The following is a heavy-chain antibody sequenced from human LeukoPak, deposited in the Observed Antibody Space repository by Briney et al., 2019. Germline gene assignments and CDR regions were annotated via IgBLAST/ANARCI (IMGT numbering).Heavy chain of an antibody. D-gene: IGHD6-19*01. CDR2: INHSGST. V-gene: IGHV4-34*01. CDR3: ARAVAAAFDI. J-gene: IGHJ3*02. CDR1: GGSFSGYY. Sequence: SETLSLTCAVYGGSFSGYYWSWIRQPPGKGLEWIGEINHSGSTNYNPSLKSRVTISVDTSKNQFSLKLSSVTAADTAVCYCARAVAAAFDIWGQGTMVTVSS.